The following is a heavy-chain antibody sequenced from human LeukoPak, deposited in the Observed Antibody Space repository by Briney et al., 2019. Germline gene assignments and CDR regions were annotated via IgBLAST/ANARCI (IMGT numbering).Heavy chain of an antibody. CDR1: GFTVSSNY. CDR3: AKDREWDDYAEYDY. V-gene: IGHV3-53*01. CDR2: IYSGGST. Sequence: PGGSLRLSCAASGFTVSSNYMSWVRQAPGKGLEWVSVIYSGGSTYYADSVKGRFTISRDNSKNTLYLQMNSLRADDTAVYYCAKDREWDDYAEYDYWAQGTLVTVSS. J-gene: IGHJ4*02. D-gene: IGHD4-17*01.